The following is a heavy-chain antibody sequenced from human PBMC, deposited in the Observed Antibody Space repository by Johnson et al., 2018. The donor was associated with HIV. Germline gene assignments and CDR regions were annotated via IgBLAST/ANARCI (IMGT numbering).Heavy chain of an antibody. Sequence: EKLVESGGGLVQPGGSLRLSCAASGFTFSSYWMSWVRQAPGKGLEWVANIKQDGSNKYYADSVKGRFTISRDNSKNTLYLQMNSLRAEDTAVYYCAKGGSLTQDAPFDIWGQGTMVTVSS. J-gene: IGHJ3*02. CDR3: AKGGSLTQDAPFDI. CDR2: IKQDGSNK. V-gene: IGHV3-7*02. D-gene: IGHD1-14*01. CDR1: GFTFSSYW.